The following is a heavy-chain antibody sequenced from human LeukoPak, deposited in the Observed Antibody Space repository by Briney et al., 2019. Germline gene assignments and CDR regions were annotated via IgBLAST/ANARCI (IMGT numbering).Heavy chain of an antibody. D-gene: IGHD3-16*01. CDR3: VRGGHFDY. J-gene: IGHJ4*02. Sequence: SETLSLTCTVSGGSISRGGYFWSCIRHHPGKGLEWIGYIYYSGSTYYNPPRKSRVTISVDTYKTQFSLHLNSVTPEDTAVYYCVRGGHFDYWGQGTLVTVSS. V-gene: IGHV4-31*03. CDR2: IYYSGST. CDR1: GGSISRGGYF.